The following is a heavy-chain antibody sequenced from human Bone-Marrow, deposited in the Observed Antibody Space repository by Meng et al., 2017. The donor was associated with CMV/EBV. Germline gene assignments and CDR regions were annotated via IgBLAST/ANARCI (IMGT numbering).Heavy chain of an antibody. Sequence: GESLKISCVASRFIFSNYGMHWVRQAPGKGLEWVAYIRYDGGNRHYADSVMGRFTISRDNSKNTLSLQMNSLRAEDTAVYYCASWGSITIFGVANPYYYGMDVWGQGTTVTVSS. CDR3: ASWGSITIFGVANPYYYGMDV. CDR1: RFIFSNYG. J-gene: IGHJ6*02. CDR2: IRYDGGNR. V-gene: IGHV3-30*02. D-gene: IGHD3-3*01.